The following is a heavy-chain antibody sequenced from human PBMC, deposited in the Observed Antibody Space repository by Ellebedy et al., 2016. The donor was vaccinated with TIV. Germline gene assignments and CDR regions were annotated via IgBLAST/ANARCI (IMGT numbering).Heavy chain of an antibody. CDR2: IYYSGST. CDR1: GGSISNYY. J-gene: IGHJ6*04. Sequence: MPSETLSLTCTVSGGSISNYYWSWIRQPPGKGLEWIGYIYYSGSTNYHPSLESRVTISVDTSKNQFSLKLSSVTAADTAVYYCAREGRGNSAGKDVWGKGTTVTVSS. D-gene: IGHD4-23*01. V-gene: IGHV4-59*01. CDR3: AREGRGNSAGKDV.